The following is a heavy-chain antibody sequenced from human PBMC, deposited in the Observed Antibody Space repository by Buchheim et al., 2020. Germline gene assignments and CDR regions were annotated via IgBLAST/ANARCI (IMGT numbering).Heavy chain of an antibody. V-gene: IGHV3-30*18. CDR3: AKDLRGVREGYYFDY. CDR1: GFTFSSYG. D-gene: IGHD2-8*01. J-gene: IGHJ4*02. Sequence: QVRLVESGGGVVQPGRSLRLSCAASGFTFSSYGMHWVRQAPGKGLEWVAVISYDGSNKYYADSVKGRFTISRDNSKNTLYLQMNSLRAEDTAVYYCAKDLRGVREGYYFDYWGQGTL. CDR2: ISYDGSNK.